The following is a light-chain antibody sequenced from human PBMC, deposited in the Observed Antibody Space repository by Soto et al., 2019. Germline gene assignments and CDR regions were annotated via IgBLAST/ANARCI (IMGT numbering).Light chain of an antibody. CDR3: SSFAGGGNPVL. V-gene: IGLV2-8*01. CDR1: SSDVGGYNY. Sequence: QCALTQAPSASGSLGQSVTISCTGTSSDVGGYNYVSWHQQHPGKAPKVMIYEVTKRPPGVPDRFSGSKSGNTASLTVSGLQAEDEADYYCSSFAGGGNPVLLGGGTKLTVL. CDR2: EVT. J-gene: IGLJ2*01.